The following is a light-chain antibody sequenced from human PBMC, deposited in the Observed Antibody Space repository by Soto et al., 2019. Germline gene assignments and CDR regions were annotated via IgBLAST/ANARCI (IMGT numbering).Light chain of an antibody. CDR2: AAS. CDR1: QGIRNY. CDR3: QKYSSVHV. Sequence: DIQMTQSPTSLSASVGDRVTITCRASQGIRNYVAWYQQIPGKAPKLLIYAASTLQSGVPSRFTGSGSGTDFTLSINGLQPEDVTTSSCQKYSSVHVFGPGTKVEIK. V-gene: IGKV1-27*01. J-gene: IGKJ3*01.